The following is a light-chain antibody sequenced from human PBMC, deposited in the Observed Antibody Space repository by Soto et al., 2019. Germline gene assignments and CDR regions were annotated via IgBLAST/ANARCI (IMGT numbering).Light chain of an antibody. Sequence: QYALTQPASVSGSPGRSVTISCTGTSTDVGDFNYVSWYQHLPGRAPKLIIYDVTNRPSGISYRFSASKSGRTASLTISGLQAEDEGDYYCSSYSSSTTHVVFGGGTKLTVL. CDR1: STDVGDFNY. CDR3: SSYSSSTTHVV. V-gene: IGLV2-14*03. J-gene: IGLJ2*01. CDR2: DVT.